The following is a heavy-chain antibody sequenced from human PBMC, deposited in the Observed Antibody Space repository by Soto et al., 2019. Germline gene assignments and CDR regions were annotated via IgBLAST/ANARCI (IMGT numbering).Heavy chain of an antibody. CDR2: TYYRSKWYY. D-gene: IGHD1-26*01. CDR3: ARGEQYSGRIFDY. CDR1: WDSFSSNIAG. Sequence: SQALSLTCSITWDSFSSNIAGWSWVRQSPSRGLEWLGRTYYRSKWYYEYAVSVRGRITINPDTSKNQYSLQLNSVTPEDTAVYFCARGEQYSGRIFDYWGQGTLVTV. V-gene: IGHV6-1*01. J-gene: IGHJ4*01.